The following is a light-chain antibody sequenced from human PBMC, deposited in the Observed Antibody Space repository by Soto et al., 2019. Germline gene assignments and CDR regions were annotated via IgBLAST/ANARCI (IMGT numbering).Light chain of an antibody. CDR1: RTDVGGYNF. J-gene: IGLJ1*01. Sequence: SVLAQPASVSGSPGRSITISCTGTRTDVGGYNFVSWYQQHPGKAPKLIIYEVSNRPSGVSNRFSGSKSDNTASLTISGLQAEDEADYYCCSYVSSKTYVSGTGTKV. CDR3: CSYVSSKTYV. CDR2: EVS. V-gene: IGLV2-14*01.